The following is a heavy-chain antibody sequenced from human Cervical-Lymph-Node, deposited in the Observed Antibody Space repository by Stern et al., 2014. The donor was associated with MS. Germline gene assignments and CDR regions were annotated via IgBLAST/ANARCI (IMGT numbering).Heavy chain of an antibody. CDR1: GYTFTDYA. V-gene: IGHV1-18*01. CDR3: AVLSVDADFDY. D-gene: IGHD5-18*01. Sequence: QVQLAQSGAGVKKPGASVKVSCTASGYTFTDYAISWVRQAPGQGLAWMAWISAYNGDQNFAQEVQGRVSLTTDTATSTAYMELRSLRSDDTAVYYCAVLSVDADFDYWGQGTLVTVSS. CDR2: ISAYNGDQ. J-gene: IGHJ4*02.